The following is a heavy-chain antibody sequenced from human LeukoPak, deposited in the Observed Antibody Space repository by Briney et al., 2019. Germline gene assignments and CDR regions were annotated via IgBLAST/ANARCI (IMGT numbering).Heavy chain of an antibody. CDR2: ISVSGGST. J-gene: IGHJ4*02. CDR1: GFTFSSYA. D-gene: IGHD1-26*01. CDR3: AKEPPILVGATTELDY. V-gene: IGHV3-23*01. Sequence: QSGGSLRLSCAASGFTFSSYAMSWVRQAPGKGLEWVSAISVSGGSTYYADSVKGRFTISRDNSKNTLYLQMNSLRAEDTAVYYCAKEPPILVGATTELDYWGQRTLVTLSS.